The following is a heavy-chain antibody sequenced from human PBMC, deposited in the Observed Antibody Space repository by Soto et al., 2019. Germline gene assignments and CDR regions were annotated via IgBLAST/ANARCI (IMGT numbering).Heavy chain of an antibody. V-gene: IGHV1-46*01. J-gene: IGHJ6*02. Sequence: RASVKVSCKASGYTFTSYYMHWVRQAPGQGLEWMGIINPSCGSTSYAQKFQGRVTMTRDTSTSTVYMELSSLRSEDTAVYYCARDGGGGFGYDFWLAYYYYGMDVWRQGTTVTVSS. CDR3: ARDGGGGFGYDFWLAYYYYGMDV. CDR2: INPSCGST. CDR1: GYTFTSYY. D-gene: IGHD3-3*01.